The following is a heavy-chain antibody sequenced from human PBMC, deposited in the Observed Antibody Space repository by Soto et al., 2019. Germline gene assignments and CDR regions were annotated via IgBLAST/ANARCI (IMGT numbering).Heavy chain of an antibody. D-gene: IGHD2-2*01. J-gene: IGHJ4*02. CDR3: VRPPSIRFSSQ. CDR2: VNPADSDT. Sequence: GEAVKISCKASGYSFTSYWIGWVRQMSGKGLEGMAIVNPADSDTRYSPSFQGQVTVSADKSISTAYLKWGSLKPSDTAMYYCVRPPSIRFSSQRGKGTPITV. V-gene: IGHV5-51*01. CDR1: GYSFTSYW.